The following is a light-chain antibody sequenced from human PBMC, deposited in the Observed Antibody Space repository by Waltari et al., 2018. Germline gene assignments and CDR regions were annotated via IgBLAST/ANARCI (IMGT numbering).Light chain of an antibody. CDR3: LQYNSYSWT. V-gene: IGKV1-5*03. Sequence: DIQMTQSPSTLSASVGDRVTITCRDSQTISNWLAWCQQKPGKAPKLLIYKASGLESGVPSRFSGSGSGTDFTLTISSLQPEDVGTYYCLQYNSYSWTFGHGTKVEI. CDR2: KAS. CDR1: QTISNW. J-gene: IGKJ1*01.